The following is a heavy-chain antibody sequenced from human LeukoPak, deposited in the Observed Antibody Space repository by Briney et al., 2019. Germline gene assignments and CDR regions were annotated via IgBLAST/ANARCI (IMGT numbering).Heavy chain of an antibody. CDR1: GGSISSYY. CDR2: IYYSGST. CDR3: ARSYYDILTGYYSIDAFDI. Sequence: PSETLSLTCTVSGGSISSYYWSWIRQPPGKGLEWIGYIYYSGSTNYNPSLKSRVTISVDTSKNQFSLKLSSVTAADTAVYYCARSYYDILTGYYSIDAFDIWGQGTMVTVSS. J-gene: IGHJ3*02. V-gene: IGHV4-59*08. D-gene: IGHD3-9*01.